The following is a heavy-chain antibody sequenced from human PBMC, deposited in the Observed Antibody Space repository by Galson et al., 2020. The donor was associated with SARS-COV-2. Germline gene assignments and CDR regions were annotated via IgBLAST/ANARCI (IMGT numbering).Heavy chain of an antibody. CDR3: ATAHRSYYYDSRGYYDEAFDI. V-gene: IGHV1-46*01. J-gene: IGHJ3*02. Sequence: ASVKVSCKASGYTFTSYYMHWVRQAPGQGLEWMGIINPSGGSTSYAQKLQGRVTMTRDTSTSTVYMELSSLRSEDTAEYYCATAHRSYYYDSRGYYDEAFDIWGQGTMVTVSS. CDR1: GYTFTSYY. CDR2: INPSGGST. D-gene: IGHD3-22*01.